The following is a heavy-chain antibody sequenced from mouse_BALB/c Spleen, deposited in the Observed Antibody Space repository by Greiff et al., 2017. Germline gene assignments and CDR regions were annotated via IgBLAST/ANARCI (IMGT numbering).Heavy chain of an antibody. D-gene: IGHD1-1*02. V-gene: IGHV2-6-7*01. CDR3: AREGSHYAMDY. J-gene: IGHJ4*01. CDR2: IWGDGST. Sequence: VQLQQSGPGLVAPSQSLSITCTVSGFSLTGYGVNWVRQPPGKGLEWLGMIWGDGSTDYNSALKSRLSISKDNSKSQVFLKMNSLQTDDTARYYCAREGSHYAMDYWCQGTSVTVSS. CDR1: GFSLTGYG.